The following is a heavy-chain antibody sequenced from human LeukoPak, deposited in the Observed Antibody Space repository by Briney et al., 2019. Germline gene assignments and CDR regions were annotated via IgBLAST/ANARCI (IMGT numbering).Heavy chain of an antibody. Sequence: GGSLGLSCAASGFTFSSYSMNWVRQAPGKGLEWVSSISSSSSYIYYADSVKGRFTISRDNAKNSLYLQMNSLRAEDTAVYYCARSHGYSSSYFDYWGQGTLVTVSS. CDR3: ARSHGYSSSYFDY. V-gene: IGHV3-21*01. CDR1: GFTFSSYS. CDR2: ISSSSSYI. J-gene: IGHJ4*02. D-gene: IGHD6-13*01.